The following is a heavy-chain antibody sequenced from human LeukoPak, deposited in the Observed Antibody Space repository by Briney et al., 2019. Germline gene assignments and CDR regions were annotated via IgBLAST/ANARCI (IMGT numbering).Heavy chain of an antibody. J-gene: IGHJ4*02. D-gene: IGHD3-3*01. V-gene: IGHV1-69*06. CDR3: ARARELGYDFWSGYYTRYFDY. CDR1: GGTFSSYA. CDR2: IIPIFGTA. Sequence: SVKVSCKASGGTFSSYAISWVRQAPGQGLEWMGGIIPIFGTANYAQKFQGRVTITADKSTSTAYMELSSLRSEDTAVYYCARARELGYDFWSGYYTRYFDYWGQGTLVTVSS.